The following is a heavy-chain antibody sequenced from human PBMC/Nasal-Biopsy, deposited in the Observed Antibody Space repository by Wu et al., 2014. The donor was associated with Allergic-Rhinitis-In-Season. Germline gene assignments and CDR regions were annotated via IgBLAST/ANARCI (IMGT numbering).Heavy chain of an antibody. D-gene: IGHD2-8*01. V-gene: IGHV4-59*11. CDR3: ARSVQLISNGYSFDA. Sequence: SETLSLTCNVSGGSITTHYWTWIRQSPGKGLEWIGDIYHSGSTNYNPSLKSRVTISVDRSKSQFSLDLTSVTAADTATYYCARSVQLISNGYSFDAWGQGILVTVSS. CDR2: IYHSGST. J-gene: IGHJ4*02. CDR1: GGSITTHY.